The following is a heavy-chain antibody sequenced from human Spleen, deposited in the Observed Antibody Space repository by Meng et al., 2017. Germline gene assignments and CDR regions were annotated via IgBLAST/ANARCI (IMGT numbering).Heavy chain of an antibody. J-gene: IGHJ6*02. CDR2: LYHSGST. Sequence: GSLRLSCTVSGGSISSYYWSWIRQPPGKGLEWIGSLYHSGSTYYNPSLKSRVTISVDTSKNQFSLKLSSVTAADMAVYYCARYCSGGSCLRYYYYGMDVWGQGTTVTVSS. D-gene: IGHD2-15*01. CDR1: GGSISSYY. CDR3: ARYCSGGSCLRYYYYGMDV. V-gene: IGHV4-59*08.